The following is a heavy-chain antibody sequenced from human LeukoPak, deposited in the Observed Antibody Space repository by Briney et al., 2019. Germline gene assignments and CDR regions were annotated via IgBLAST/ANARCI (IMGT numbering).Heavy chain of an antibody. CDR1: GGSYSGYY. J-gene: IGHJ6*03. D-gene: IGHD2-15*01. V-gene: IGHV4-34*01. CDR3: ARGHREYCSGGSCYNMDV. CDR2: INHSGST. Sequence: KPSETLSLTCAVYGGSYSGYYWSWIRQPPGKGLEWVGEINHSGSTNYNPSLKSRVTISVATSKNQFSLKLSSVTAADTAVYYCARGHREYCSGGSCYNMDVWGKGTTVTVSS.